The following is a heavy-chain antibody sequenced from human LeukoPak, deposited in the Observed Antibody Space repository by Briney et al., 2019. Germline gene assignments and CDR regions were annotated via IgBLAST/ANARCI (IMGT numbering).Heavy chain of an antibody. J-gene: IGHJ4*02. V-gene: IGHV3-49*04. CDR1: GFTFGDYA. Sequence: GGSLRLSCTASGFTFGDYAMSWVRQAPGKGLEWVGFIRSKAYGGTTEYAASVKGRFTISRDDSKSIAYLQMNSLKTEDTAVYYCTRVDYEVPAAQARRDYWGQGTLVTVSS. CDR2: IRSKAYGGTT. CDR3: TRVDYEVPAAQARRDY. D-gene: IGHD2-2*01.